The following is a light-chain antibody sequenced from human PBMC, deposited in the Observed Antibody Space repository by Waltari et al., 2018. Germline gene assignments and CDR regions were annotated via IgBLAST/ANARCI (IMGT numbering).Light chain of an antibody. CDR3: QTGGHGTWV. CDR1: SGHSSNV. V-gene: IGLV4-69*01. CDR2: VNSDGSH. Sequence: QLVLTQSPSASASLGASVKLTCTLSSGHSSNVIAWLAQQPEKGPRYLMKVNSDGSHSKGAEIPVCFSGSISGAERYLTISSLQSEDEADYYCQTGGHGTWVFGGGTKLTVL. J-gene: IGLJ3*02.